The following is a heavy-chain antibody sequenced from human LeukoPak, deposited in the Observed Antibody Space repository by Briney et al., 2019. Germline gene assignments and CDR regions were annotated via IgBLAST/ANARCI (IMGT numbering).Heavy chain of an antibody. CDR2: IRYDGSNK. J-gene: IGHJ4*02. D-gene: IGHD3-9*01. CDR1: GFTFSSYG. V-gene: IGHV3-30*02. CDR3: AKRGYDILTGGYYFDY. Sequence: PGGSLRLSCAASGFTFSSYGMHWVRQAPGKGLEWVAFIRYDGSNKYYADSVKGRFTISRDNSKNTLYLQMNSLRAEDTAVYYCAKRGYDILTGGYYFDYWGQGTLVTVSS.